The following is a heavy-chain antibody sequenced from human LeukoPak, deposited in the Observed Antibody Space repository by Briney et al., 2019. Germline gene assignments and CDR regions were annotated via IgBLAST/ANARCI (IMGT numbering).Heavy chain of an antibody. V-gene: IGHV4-59*01. CDR1: GGSISSYY. J-gene: IGHJ4*02. CDR2: IYYSGST. Sequence: PSETLSLTCTVSGGSISSYYWSWIRQPPGKGLEWIGYIYYSGSTNYNPSLKSRVTISVDTSKNQFSLKLSSVTAADTAVYYCASLSGSYGYYFDYWGQGTLVTVSS. D-gene: IGHD1-26*01. CDR3: ASLSGSYGYYFDY.